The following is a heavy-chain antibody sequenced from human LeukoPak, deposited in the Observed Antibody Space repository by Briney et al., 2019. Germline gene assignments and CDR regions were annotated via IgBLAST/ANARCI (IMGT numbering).Heavy chain of an antibody. CDR2: ISAYNGNT. Sequence: ASVKVSCKASGYTFTDYFMNWMRQAPGQGLEWMGWISAYNGNTNYAQKLQGRVTMTTDTSTSTAYMELRSLRSDDTAVYYCARDEVVVVVPAAISPKTLDYWGQGTLVTVSS. CDR1: GYTFTDYF. CDR3: ARDEVVVVVPAAISPKTLDY. J-gene: IGHJ4*02. D-gene: IGHD2-2*02. V-gene: IGHV1-18*04.